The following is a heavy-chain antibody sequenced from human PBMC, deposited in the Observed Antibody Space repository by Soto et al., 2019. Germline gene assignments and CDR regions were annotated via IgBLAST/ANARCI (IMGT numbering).Heavy chain of an antibody. V-gene: IGHV1-69*01. D-gene: IGHD3-10*01. J-gene: IGHJ6*02. CDR2: IIPIFGLT. CDR1: GGSFSKNA. Sequence: QVQLVQSGAEVRKPGSSVRVSCKPSGGSFSKNAINWVRQAPGQGLEWMGGIIPIFGLTNYAREFQGRLTITADESMSATYVDLSSLPSVDTAMYYCADVEVSGSGNFYFYHCYEVDVWGQGTAVTVSS. CDR3: ADVEVSGSGNFYFYHCYEVDV.